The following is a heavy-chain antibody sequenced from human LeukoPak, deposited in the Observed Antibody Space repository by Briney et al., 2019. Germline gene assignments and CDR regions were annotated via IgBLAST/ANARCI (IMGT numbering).Heavy chain of an antibody. V-gene: IGHV3-23*01. CDR1: GFTFSSFT. CDR2: ISGSGGST. D-gene: IGHD5-24*01. J-gene: IGHJ4*02. CDR3: AKEVGRDGYLSTFDY. Sequence: GGSLRLSCAASGFTFSSFTMSWVRQAPGKGLEWVSAISGSGGSTYYADSVKGRFTISRDNSKNTLYLQMNSLRAEDTAVYYCAKEVGRDGYLSTFDYWGQGTLVTVSS.